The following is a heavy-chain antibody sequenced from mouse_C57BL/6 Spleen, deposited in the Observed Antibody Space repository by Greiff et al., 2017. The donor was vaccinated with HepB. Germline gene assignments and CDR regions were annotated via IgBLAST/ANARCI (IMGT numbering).Heavy chain of an antibody. D-gene: IGHD4-1*01. CDR1: GFNIKDYY. J-gene: IGHJ2*01. CDR2: IDPEDGET. Sequence: EVQLVESGAELVKPGASVKLSCTASGFNIKDYYMHWVKQRPEQGLEWIGRIDPEDGETKYAPKFPGKATITADTSSNTACLQLSSLTSEDTAVYYCARLTGGYYWGKGTTLTVSS. CDR3: ARLTGGYY. V-gene: IGHV14-2*01.